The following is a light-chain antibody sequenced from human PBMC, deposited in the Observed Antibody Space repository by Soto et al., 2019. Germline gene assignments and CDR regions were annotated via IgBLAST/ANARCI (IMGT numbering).Light chain of an antibody. J-gene: IGKJ1*01. CDR3: MQALQTRT. CDR2: LGS. V-gene: IGKV2-28*01. CDR1: QSLLHSNGYNY. Sequence: DIVMTQSPLSLPVTPGEPASISCRSSQSLLHSNGYNYLDWYLQRPGQSPQLLIYLGSNRASGVPERFGGSGSSTDFTLKISRVEAEDVGIYYCMQALQTRTFGQGTKGEIK.